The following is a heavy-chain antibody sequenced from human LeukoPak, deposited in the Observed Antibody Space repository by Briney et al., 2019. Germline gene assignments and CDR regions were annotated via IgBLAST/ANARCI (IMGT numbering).Heavy chain of an antibody. Sequence: ASETLSLTCTVSGGSISSYYWSWIRQPPGKGLEWIGYIYYSGSTNYNPSLKSRVTISVDTSKNQFSLKLSSVTAADTAVYYCARHYDLWGRGTLVTVSS. CDR2: IYYSGST. V-gene: IGHV4-59*01. CDR1: GGSISSYY. CDR3: ARHYDL. J-gene: IGHJ2*01. D-gene: IGHD3-10*01.